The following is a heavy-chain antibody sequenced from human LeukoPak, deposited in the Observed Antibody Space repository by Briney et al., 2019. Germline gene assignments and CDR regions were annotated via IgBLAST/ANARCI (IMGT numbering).Heavy chain of an antibody. D-gene: IGHD5-18*01. CDR3: ATIKRGSTYGYFDF. CDR1: GASTASHY. V-gene: IGHV4-59*11. Sequence: SETLSLPCTVSGASTASHYWTWLRQPPGRELVGIAYMFDTVSTKSNPSLKSRLTLSVVTSKMQLSLRLSSVTAADTAVYYCATIKRGSTYGYFDFWGQGIKVTVSS. J-gene: IGHJ4*02. CDR2: MFDTVST.